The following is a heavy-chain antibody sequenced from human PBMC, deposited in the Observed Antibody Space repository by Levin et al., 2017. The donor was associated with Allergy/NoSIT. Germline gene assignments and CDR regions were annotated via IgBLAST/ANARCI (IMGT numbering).Heavy chain of an antibody. D-gene: IGHD1-7*01. CDR2: INPNSGGT. CDR3: ARVGTTLTPNFDY. V-gene: IGHV1-2*02. Sequence: AASVKVSCKASGYTFTGYYMHWVRQAPGQGLEWMGWINPNSGGTNYAQKFQGRVTMTRDTSISTAYMELSRLRSDDTAVYYCARVGTTLTPNFDYWGQGTLVTVSS. J-gene: IGHJ4*02. CDR1: GYTFTGYY.